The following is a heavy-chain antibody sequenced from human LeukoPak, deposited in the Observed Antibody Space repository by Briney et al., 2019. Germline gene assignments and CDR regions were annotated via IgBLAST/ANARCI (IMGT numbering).Heavy chain of an antibody. D-gene: IGHD5-18*01. Sequence: SETLSLTCSVSGGSISSYYGSWIRQPPGKGLEWIGYIYYSGGTSYNPPLKSRVSIAVDTSKHQFSLRLSSVTAADADVYYCAKGHKYRSGYTVTELGSGYFDYWGQGTLVTVSS. J-gene: IGHJ4*02. V-gene: IGHV4-59*01. CDR1: GGSISSYY. CDR3: AKGHKYRSGYTVTELGSGYFDY. CDR2: IYYSGGT.